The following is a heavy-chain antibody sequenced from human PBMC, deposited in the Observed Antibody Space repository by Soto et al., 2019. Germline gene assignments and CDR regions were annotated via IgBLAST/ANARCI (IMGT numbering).Heavy chain of an antibody. D-gene: IGHD6-13*01. Sequence: QVQLVQSGAEVKKPGASVKVSCKASGYTFTSYGIIWVRQAPGQGLEWMGWISAYNGNTNYAQKLQGRVTMTTDTPTSTAYMELRSLRSDATAVYDCASFSIAAADPYGMDVWGQGTTVTVSS. J-gene: IGHJ6*02. CDR2: ISAYNGNT. V-gene: IGHV1-18*01. CDR3: ASFSIAAADPYGMDV. CDR1: GYTFTSYG.